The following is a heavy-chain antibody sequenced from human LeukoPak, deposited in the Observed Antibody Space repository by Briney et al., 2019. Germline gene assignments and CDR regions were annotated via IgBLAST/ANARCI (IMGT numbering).Heavy chain of an antibody. V-gene: IGHV4-30-2*01. Sequence: SETLSLTCAVSGGSISSGGYSWSWIRQPPGKGLEWIGYIYHSGSTYYNPSLKSRVTISVDRSKNQFSLKLSSVTAADTAVYYCARSTTVPNGWFDPWGQGTLVTVSS. CDR1: GGSISSGGYS. J-gene: IGHJ5*02. D-gene: IGHD4-17*01. CDR3: ARSTTVPNGWFDP. CDR2: IYHSGST.